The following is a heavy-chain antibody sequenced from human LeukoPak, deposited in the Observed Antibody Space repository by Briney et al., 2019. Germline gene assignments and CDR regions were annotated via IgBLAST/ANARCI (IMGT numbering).Heavy chain of an antibody. CDR2: IKFDGSEK. J-gene: IGHJ3*02. Sequence: PGGSLRLSCAASGFTFSNYWLTWARQAPGQGLEWVTNIKFDGSEKHYADSVKGRFTISRDNAKNSLSLQINSLRAEDTAVYYCATSRLRAAYDIWGQGTLVTVSS. V-gene: IGHV3-7*01. CDR1: GFTFSNYW. CDR3: ATSRLRAAYDI. D-gene: IGHD4-17*01.